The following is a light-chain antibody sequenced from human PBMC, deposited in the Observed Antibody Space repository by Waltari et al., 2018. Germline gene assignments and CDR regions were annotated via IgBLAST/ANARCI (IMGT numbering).Light chain of an antibody. Sequence: QSALTQPASVSGSPGHPITISCPGTSRDVGGYHYVSWYQQHPGKAPKLMIYEVSNRPSGVSNRFSGSKSGNTASLTISGLQAEDEADYYCSSYTSSSTLFGGGTKLTVL. V-gene: IGLV2-14*01. J-gene: IGLJ2*01. CDR1: SRDVGGYHY. CDR2: EVS. CDR3: SSYTSSSTL.